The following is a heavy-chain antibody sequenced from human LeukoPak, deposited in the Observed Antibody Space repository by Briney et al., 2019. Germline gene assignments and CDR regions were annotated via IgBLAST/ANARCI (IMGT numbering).Heavy chain of an antibody. D-gene: IGHD3-22*01. CDR1: GFTVSSNY. CDR3: AKVEYDSNGYHFDY. V-gene: IGHV3-53*01. J-gene: IGHJ4*02. CDR2: IYSGGST. Sequence: GGSLRLSCAASGFTVSSNYMSWVRQAPGKGLEWVSVIYSGGSTYYADSVKGRFTISRDNSKNTLYLQMNSLRADDTAIYYCAKVEYDSNGYHFDYWGQGAPVTVSS.